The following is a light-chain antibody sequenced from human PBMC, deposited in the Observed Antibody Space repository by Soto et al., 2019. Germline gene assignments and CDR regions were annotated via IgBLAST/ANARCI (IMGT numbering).Light chain of an antibody. Sequence: DIQMTQSPSSLSASVGDRVTITCRASQSIDTSLNWYQQKPGKAPKLLIYGASSLQSGVPLRFSGSGSGTDFPLTISRLLPEDFATYYCQQSYSIMPLTFGGGTKVEI. V-gene: IGKV1-39*01. J-gene: IGKJ4*01. CDR1: QSIDTS. CDR2: GAS. CDR3: QQSYSIMPLT.